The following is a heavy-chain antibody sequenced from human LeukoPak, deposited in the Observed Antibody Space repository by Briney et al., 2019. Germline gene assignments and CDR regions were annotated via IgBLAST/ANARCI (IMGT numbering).Heavy chain of an antibody. CDR3: ARDLNYGYFDL. V-gene: IGHV4-30-4*01. J-gene: IGHJ2*01. CDR2: IYYSGST. CDR1: GSSMSSGDYY. Sequence: SETLSLTCTVSGSSMSSGDYYWSWIRQPPGKGLEWIGYIYYSGSTFYNPSLKSRVTISVDTSKNQFSLKLSSVTAADTAVYYCARDLNYGYFDLWGRGTLVTVSS.